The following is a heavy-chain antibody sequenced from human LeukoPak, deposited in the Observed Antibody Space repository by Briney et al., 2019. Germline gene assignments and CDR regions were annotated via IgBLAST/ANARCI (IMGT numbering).Heavy chain of an antibody. CDR2: IKQDGSER. CDR1: GFTFNDYW. CDR3: ARGWNYAFRFDS. V-gene: IGHV3-7*01. D-gene: IGHD1-7*01. Sequence: PGGSLRLSGAASGFTFNDYWMTWVRQAPGKGLEWVAHIKQDGSERYYGDSVKGRFTISRDNAKNLVYLQMNSLGAEDTALYYCARGWNYAFRFDSWGQGTLVTVSS. J-gene: IGHJ4*02.